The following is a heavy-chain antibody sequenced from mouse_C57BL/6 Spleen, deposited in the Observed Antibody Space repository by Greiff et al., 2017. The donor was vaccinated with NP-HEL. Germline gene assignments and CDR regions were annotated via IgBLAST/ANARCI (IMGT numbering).Heavy chain of an antibody. CDR3: ARKGDYYGRTFYAMDY. CDR2: IYPRSGNT. V-gene: IGHV1-81*01. CDR1: GYTFTSYG. J-gene: IGHJ4*01. Sequence: QVQLKQSGAELARPGASVKLSCKASGYTFTSYGISWVKQRTGQGLEWIGEIYPRSGNTYYNEKFKGKATLTADKSSSTAYMELRSLTSDDSAVDFCARKGDYYGRTFYAMDYWGQGTSVTVAS. D-gene: IGHD1-1*01.